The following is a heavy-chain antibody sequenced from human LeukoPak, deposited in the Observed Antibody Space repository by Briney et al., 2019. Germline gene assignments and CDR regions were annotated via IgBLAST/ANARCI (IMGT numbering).Heavy chain of an antibody. J-gene: IGHJ4*02. V-gene: IGHV3-74*01. CDR2: INTDGSST. Sequence: GGSLRLSCAASGFTFSSYWMHWVRQAPGKGLVWVSRINTDGSSTSYADSVKGRFTISRDNAKNTLYLQMNSLRAEDTAVYYCAKSPGEVLRFLEWLIDYWGQGTLVTVSS. CDR3: AKSPGEVLRFLEWLIDY. CDR1: GFTFSSYW. D-gene: IGHD3-3*01.